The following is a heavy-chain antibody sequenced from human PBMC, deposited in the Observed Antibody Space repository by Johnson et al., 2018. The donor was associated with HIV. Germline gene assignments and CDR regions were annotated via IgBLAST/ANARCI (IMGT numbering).Heavy chain of an antibody. Sequence: GLEWVALISDDGSNIYYADSVKGQFTISRDNSKNTLHLQMNSLRVEDTAMYYCARGPILEWLSGDGFDMWGQGTMVTVYS. CDR2: ISDDGSNI. V-gene: IGHV3-30-3*01. J-gene: IGHJ3*02. CDR3: ARGPILEWLSGDGFDM. D-gene: IGHD3-3*01.